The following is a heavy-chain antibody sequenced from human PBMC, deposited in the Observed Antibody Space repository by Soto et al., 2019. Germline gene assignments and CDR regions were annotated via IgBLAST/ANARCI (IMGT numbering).Heavy chain of an antibody. Sequence: GGSLRLSCAVSGFTFSNYYIHWVRQAPGKGLEWVSSIRSGRDTFYADSVKGRFFISRDDATSSVSLQMNSLRGEDTAVYFCAREETAWPLAYGLDVWGQGTTVTVSS. CDR3: AREETAWPLAYGLDV. CDR2: IRSGRDT. CDR1: GFTFSNYY. D-gene: IGHD2-21*02. V-gene: IGHV3-21*01. J-gene: IGHJ6*02.